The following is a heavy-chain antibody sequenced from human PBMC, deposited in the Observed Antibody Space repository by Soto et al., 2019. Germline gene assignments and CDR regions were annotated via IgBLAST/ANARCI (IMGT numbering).Heavy chain of an antibody. Sequence: SETLSLTCTVSGGSISSGGYYWSWIRQHPGKGLEWIGYIYYSGSTYYNPSLKSRVTISVDTSKNQFSLKLSSVTAADTAVYYCARVRSPPNWFDPWGQGTLVTVSS. CDR2: IYYSGST. CDR1: GGSISSGGYY. V-gene: IGHV4-31*03. J-gene: IGHJ5*02. CDR3: ARVRSPPNWFDP.